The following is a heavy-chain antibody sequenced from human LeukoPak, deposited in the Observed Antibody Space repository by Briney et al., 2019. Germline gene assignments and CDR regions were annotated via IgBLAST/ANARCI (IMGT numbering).Heavy chain of an antibody. V-gene: IGHV4-59*01. CDR1: GASISSSY. J-gene: IGHJ3*02. D-gene: IGHD3-22*01. CDR3: VRGNYDNRGYSNAFDI. CDR2: IYYNGNT. Sequence: SGTLSLTCTVSGASISSSYWGWVRQPPGKRLEWIGFIYYNGNTNSNPSLKSRVTISADTSKNQFSLKLTSVTAEDTAVYYCVRGNYDNRGYSNAFDIWGQGAMVTVSS.